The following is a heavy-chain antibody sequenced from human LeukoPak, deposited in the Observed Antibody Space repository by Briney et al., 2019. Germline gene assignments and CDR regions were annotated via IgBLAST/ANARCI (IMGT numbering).Heavy chain of an antibody. CDR3: ARGSHYGMDV. Sequence: PGGSLRLSCAASGFTFSGYWLHWVRQTPGKGLVWVSRINGDGSNPNNADSVKGRFTISRDNAKNTLYLQMNSLRVEDTAVYYCARGSHYGMDVWGQGTTVTVSS. V-gene: IGHV3-74*01. J-gene: IGHJ6*02. CDR1: GFTFSGYW. CDR2: INGDGSNP.